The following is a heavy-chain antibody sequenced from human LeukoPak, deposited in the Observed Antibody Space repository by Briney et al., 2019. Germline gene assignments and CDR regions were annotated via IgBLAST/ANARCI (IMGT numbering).Heavy chain of an antibody. CDR3: ARDQGYCSSTSCHNPYDY. D-gene: IGHD2-2*01. J-gene: IGHJ4*02. CDR1: GFTFSSYW. Sequence: EGSLRLSCAASGFTFSSYWMHWVRQAPGKGLVWVSRINSDGSSTSYADSVKGRFTISRDNAKNTLYLQMNSLRAEDTAVYYCARDQGYCSSTSCHNPYDYWGQGTLVTVSS. CDR2: INSDGSST. V-gene: IGHV3-74*01.